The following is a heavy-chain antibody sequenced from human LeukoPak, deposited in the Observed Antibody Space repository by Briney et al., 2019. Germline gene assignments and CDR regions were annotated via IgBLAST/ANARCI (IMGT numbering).Heavy chain of an antibody. J-gene: IGHJ4*02. CDR3: ARARVIPASFDD. Sequence: SQTLSLTCTVSCGSITFGSYYWTWIRQPAGKGLEWIGRIYTSGRTFYNPSLKSRVTISMDTSMNQFSLRLNSVTAADTAVYYCARARVIPASFDDWGQGVLVTVSS. V-gene: IGHV4-61*02. D-gene: IGHD3-16*02. CDR2: IYTSGRT. CDR1: CGSITFGSYY.